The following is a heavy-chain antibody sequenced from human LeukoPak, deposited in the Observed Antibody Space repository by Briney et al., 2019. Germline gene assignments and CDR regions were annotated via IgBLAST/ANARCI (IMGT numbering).Heavy chain of an antibody. V-gene: IGHV3-21*01. CDR2: ISSSSTYI. J-gene: IGHJ6*03. CDR1: GFTFSSYS. Sequence: GGSLRLSCAASGFTFSSYSVNWVRQAPGKGLEWASSISSSSTYIYYADSVKGRFTISRDNAKNSLYLQMNSLRAEDTAVYYCARDELELWYMDVWGKGTTVTVSS. D-gene: IGHD1-1*01. CDR3: ARDELELWYMDV.